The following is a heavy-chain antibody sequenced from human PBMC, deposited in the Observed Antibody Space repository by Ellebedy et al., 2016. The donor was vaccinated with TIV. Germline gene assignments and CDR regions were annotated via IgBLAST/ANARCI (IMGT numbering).Heavy chain of an antibody. D-gene: IGHD2-2*03. Sequence: ASVKVSCKASDYRFTSYGISWVRQAPGQGLEWMGWISAYNANTNYAQKFQGRVTMTTDTSTSTAYMELRSLTSDDTAVYYCARNGYCISTACYVKKGFQYYGMDVWGQGTTVTVSS. CDR2: ISAYNANT. V-gene: IGHV1-18*01. J-gene: IGHJ6*02. CDR3: ARNGYCISTACYVKKGFQYYGMDV. CDR1: DYRFTSYG.